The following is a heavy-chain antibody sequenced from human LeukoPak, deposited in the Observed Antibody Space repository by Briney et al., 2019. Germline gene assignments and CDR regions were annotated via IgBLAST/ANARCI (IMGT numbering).Heavy chain of an antibody. CDR3: ARGSNRHIAAAGGLDWFDP. CDR2: INPSGGST. D-gene: IGHD6-13*01. J-gene: IGHJ5*02. CDR1: GYTFTSYY. Sequence: ASVKVSCKASGYTFTSYYMHWVRQAPGQGLEWMGIINPSGGSTSYAQKSQGRVTMTRDTSTSTVYMELSSLRSEDTAVYYCARGSNRHIAAAGGLDWFDPWGQGTLVTVSS. V-gene: IGHV1-46*01.